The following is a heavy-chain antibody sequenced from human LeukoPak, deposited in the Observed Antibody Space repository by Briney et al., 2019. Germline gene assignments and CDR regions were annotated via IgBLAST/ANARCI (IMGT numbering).Heavy chain of an antibody. CDR2: ISSSSSTI. D-gene: IGHD6-19*01. J-gene: IGHJ4*02. Sequence: PGGSLRLSCAASGFTFSSYSMNWVRQAPGKGLEWVSYISSSSSTIYYADSVKGRFTISRDNAKNSLYLQMNSLRAEDTAVYYCASGSGWLYWGQGTLVTVSS. V-gene: IGHV3-48*04. CDR3: ASGSGWLY. CDR1: GFTFSSYS.